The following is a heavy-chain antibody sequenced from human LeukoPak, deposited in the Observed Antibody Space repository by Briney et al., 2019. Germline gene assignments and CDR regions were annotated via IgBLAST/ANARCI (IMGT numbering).Heavy chain of an antibody. CDR1: GFTFSSYG. D-gene: IGHD7-27*01. J-gene: IGHJ4*02. CDR3: AKDGDGRHGCFDY. Sequence: PGGSLRLSCAASGFTFSSYGMSWVRQAPGKGLEWVSAISGSGGSTYYADSVKGRFTISRDNSKNTLYLQMNSLRAEDTAVYYCAKDGDGRHGCFDYWGQGTLVTVSS. CDR2: ISGSGGST. V-gene: IGHV3-23*01.